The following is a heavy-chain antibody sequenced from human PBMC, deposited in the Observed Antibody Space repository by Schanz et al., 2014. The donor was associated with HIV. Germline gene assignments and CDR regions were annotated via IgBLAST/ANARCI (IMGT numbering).Heavy chain of an antibody. D-gene: IGHD3-10*01. Sequence: VQLVESGGGVVQPGRSLRLSCAASGFNFRTYGMHWVRQAPGKGLEWVSGISGSGISTYYADSVKGRFTISRDNSKNTLYLQMNSLRAEDTAVYYCAKGQRGMVRGDNDYWGQGTQVTVSS. CDR3: AKGQRGMVRGDNDY. J-gene: IGHJ4*02. V-gene: IGHV3-23*04. CDR1: GFNFRTYG. CDR2: ISGSGIST.